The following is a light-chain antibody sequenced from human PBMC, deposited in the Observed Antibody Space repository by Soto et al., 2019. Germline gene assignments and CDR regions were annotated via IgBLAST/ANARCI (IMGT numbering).Light chain of an antibody. J-gene: IGKJ3*01. CDR2: RAS. CDR1: QTISSSF. V-gene: IGKV3-20*01. CDR3: HQFGSSPLDT. Sequence: EIVLTQSPGTLSLSPGERATLSCRASQTISSSFLAWYQQKPGQAPRLLIYRASRRAPGIPDRFSGSGSWPDFSLTISRLEPEDFAVYYCHQFGSSPLDTFGPWTKVEIK.